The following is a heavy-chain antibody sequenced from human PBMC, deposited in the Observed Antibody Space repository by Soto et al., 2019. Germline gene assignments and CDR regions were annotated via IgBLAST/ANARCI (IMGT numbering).Heavy chain of an antibody. D-gene: IGHD4-17*01. CDR2: ISSSGSTI. CDR3: ARVSSTVTTNGAP. Sequence: GWSLRLSCAASGFTFSSYEMNWVRQAPGKGLEWVSYISSSGSTIYYADSVKGRFTISRDNAKNSLYLQMNRLRAGDTAVYYCARVSSTVTTNGAPWGQGTLVIVSS. J-gene: IGHJ5*02. CDR1: GFTFSSYE. V-gene: IGHV3-48*03.